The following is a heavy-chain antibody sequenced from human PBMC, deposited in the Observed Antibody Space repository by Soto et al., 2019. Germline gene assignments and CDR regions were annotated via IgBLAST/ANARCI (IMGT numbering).Heavy chain of an antibody. Sequence: PGGSLRLSCVASGFTFSSSGMTWVRQAPGKGLEWVSAISASGGSIYYADSVKGRFTISRDNSKNTLYLQMNSLRAEDTAVYYCAKHPPILVYTGLETGIFDYWGQGTLVTVSS. V-gene: IGHV3-23*01. CDR3: AKHPPILVYTGLETGIFDY. D-gene: IGHD3-3*01. J-gene: IGHJ4*02. CDR2: ISASGGSI. CDR1: GFTFSSSG.